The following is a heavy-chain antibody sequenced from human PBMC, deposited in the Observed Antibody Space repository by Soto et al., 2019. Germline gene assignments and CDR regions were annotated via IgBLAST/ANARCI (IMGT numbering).Heavy chain of an antibody. CDR1: GFLFSTST. J-gene: IGHJ5*02. V-gene: IGHV3-30*14. CDR2: ISSRGTDI. Sequence: QARLGQSGGGLVQSGRSLTLSCEASGFLFSTSTLNWVRRAPGKGLEWVAEISSRGTDIYYADSVKGRFTISRDNSKNTLYLLLDRVKSDDTAVYFCATLGRADYPPLAAWGQGTLVNVSS. CDR3: ATLGRADYPPLAA. D-gene: IGHD4-17*01.